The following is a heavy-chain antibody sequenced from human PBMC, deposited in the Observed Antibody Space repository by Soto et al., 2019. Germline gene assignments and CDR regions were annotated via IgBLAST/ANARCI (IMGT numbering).Heavy chain of an antibody. Sequence: QVQLQESGPGLVKPSGTLSLTCAVSSGSISSSNWWSWVRQSPGKGLEWIGEIYHDGRTNYNPSLKSLVTISVNKSKNEFSLKLNAMTAADTAVYYGARVGVGAFVPSDYWGRGTLVTVSS. CDR2: IYHDGRT. J-gene: IGHJ4*02. CDR1: SGSISSSNW. D-gene: IGHD3-16*01. CDR3: ARVGVGAFVPSDY. V-gene: IGHV4-4*02.